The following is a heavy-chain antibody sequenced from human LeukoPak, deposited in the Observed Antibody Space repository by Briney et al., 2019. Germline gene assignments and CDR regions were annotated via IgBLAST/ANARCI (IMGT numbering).Heavy chain of an antibody. D-gene: IGHD5-18*01. CDR3: AKGGLWLPLDY. Sequence: PGGSLRLSCAASGFTFSSYVMSWVRQAPGKGLEWVSNISGSGGSTHYADSVKGRFTISRGNSKNTLYLQMNSLSAEDTAVYYCAKGGLWLPLDYWGQGTLVTVSS. CDR2: ISGSGGST. J-gene: IGHJ4*02. V-gene: IGHV3-23*01. CDR1: GFTFSSYV.